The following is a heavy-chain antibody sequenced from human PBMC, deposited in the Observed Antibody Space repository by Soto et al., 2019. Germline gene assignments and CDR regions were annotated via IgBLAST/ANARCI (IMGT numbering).Heavy chain of an antibody. D-gene: IGHD2-2*01. V-gene: IGHV1-3*01. J-gene: IGHJ6*03. CDR2: INAGNGRT. Sequence: GASVKVSWKASGYTFTSYIMHWGRQAPGQRLEWMGWINAGNGRTKYSQKFQGRVTITRDTSASTAYMELSSLRSEDTAVYYCARDQGYCSSTSCYYYYYYYMDVWGKGTTVTVSS. CDR3: ARDQGYCSSTSCYYYYYYYMDV. CDR1: GYTFTSYI.